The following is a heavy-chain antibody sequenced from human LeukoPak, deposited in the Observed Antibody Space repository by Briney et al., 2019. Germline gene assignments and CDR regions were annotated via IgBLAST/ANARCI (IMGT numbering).Heavy chain of an antibody. J-gene: IGHJ5*02. CDR1: GYTFTGYY. CDR2: INPNSGGT. D-gene: IGHD6-19*01. CDR3: ASDAEYSSGWYNWFDP. Sequence: GASVKVSCKASGYTFTGYYMHWVRQAPGQGLEWMGWINPNSGGTNYAQKSQGRVTMTRDTSISTAYMELSRLRSDDTAVYYGASDAEYSSGWYNWFDPWGQGTLVTVSS. V-gene: IGHV1-2*02.